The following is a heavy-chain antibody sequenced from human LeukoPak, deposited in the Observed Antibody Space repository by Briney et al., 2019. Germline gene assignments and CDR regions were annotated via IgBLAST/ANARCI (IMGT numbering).Heavy chain of an antibody. CDR3: AKDREYQLPCYFDY. J-gene: IGHJ4*02. V-gene: IGHV3-23*01. D-gene: IGHD2-2*01. Sequence: PGGSLTLSCAASGFTFSSYAMNWVRQAPGEGLEWVSGISASGDNTKYADSGKGRFTISRDNSKNMLYLQMNSLRADDTAVYYCAKDREYQLPCYFDYWGQGTLVTVSS. CDR1: GFTFSSYA. CDR2: ISASGDNT.